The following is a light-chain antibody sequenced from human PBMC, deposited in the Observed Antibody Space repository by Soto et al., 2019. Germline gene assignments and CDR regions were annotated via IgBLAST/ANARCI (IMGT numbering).Light chain of an antibody. CDR2: DVT. CDR3: SSYITSSTSFV. CDR1: SSDIGDYNY. Sequence: QSALTQPASVSGSPGQSITISCTGTSSDIGDYNYVSWFQQHPGKAPKLLIFDVTNRPSGVSIRFSGSKSANTASLTISGLQAEDEADYYCSSYITSSTSFVFGTGTKLTVL. J-gene: IGLJ1*01. V-gene: IGLV2-14*01.